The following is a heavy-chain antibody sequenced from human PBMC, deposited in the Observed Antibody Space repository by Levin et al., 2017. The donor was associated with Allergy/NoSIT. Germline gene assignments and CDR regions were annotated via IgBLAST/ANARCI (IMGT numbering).Heavy chain of an antibody. J-gene: IGHJ3*02. V-gene: IGHV3-48*02. Sequence: PSQTLSLTCAASGFPLSSYSMNWVRQAPGRGLEWVSYISPGSNTRYYADSVKGRFTISRDTAKNSLYLQMNSLRDEDTAVYYCAGMRFRAFDIWGQGTMVSVSS. CDR2: ISPGSNTR. CDR1: GFPLSSYS. CDR3: AGMRFRAFDI.